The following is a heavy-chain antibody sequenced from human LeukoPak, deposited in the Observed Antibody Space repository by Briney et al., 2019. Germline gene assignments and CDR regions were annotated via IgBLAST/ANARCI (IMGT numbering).Heavy chain of an antibody. J-gene: IGHJ4*02. Sequence: GGSLRLSCAASGFTFSSYSMNWGRQAPGKGLEWVSYIGGGASTISYADSVQGRFIITRDNAKNSLYLQMNSLTDEDTAVYYCARDRDYSFDYWGQGTLVTVSS. CDR3: ARDRDYSFDY. CDR2: IGGGASTI. V-gene: IGHV3-48*02. CDR1: GFTFSSYS. D-gene: IGHD5-24*01.